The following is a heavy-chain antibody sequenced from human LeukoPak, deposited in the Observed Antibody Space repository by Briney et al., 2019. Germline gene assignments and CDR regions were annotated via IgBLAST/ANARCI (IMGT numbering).Heavy chain of an antibody. CDR3: ARWDFPCSTNCYSALDY. J-gene: IGHJ4*02. V-gene: IGHV3-23*01. Sequence: PGGSLRLSCAASGFTFSSYAMSWVRQAPGKGLEWVSAISGSGGSTYYADSVKGRFTISRDNSKNTLYLQMNSLRAEDTAVYFCARWDFPCSTNCYSALDYWGQGALVTVSS. CDR2: ISGSGGST. CDR1: GFTFSSYA. D-gene: IGHD2-2*01.